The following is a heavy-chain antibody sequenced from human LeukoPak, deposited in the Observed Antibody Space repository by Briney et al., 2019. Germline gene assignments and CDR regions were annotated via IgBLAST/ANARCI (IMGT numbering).Heavy chain of an antibody. J-gene: IGHJ4*02. D-gene: IGHD6-19*01. V-gene: IGHV1-18*01. Sequence: ASVKVSCKASGYTFTSYGISWVRQAPGQGLEWMGWISAYNGNTNYAQKLQGRVTMTTDTSTSTAYMELRSLRADDTAVYYCARDLGAPSSGWFIDDRGQGTLVTVSS. CDR2: ISAYNGNT. CDR3: ARDLGAPSSGWFIDD. CDR1: GYTFTSYG.